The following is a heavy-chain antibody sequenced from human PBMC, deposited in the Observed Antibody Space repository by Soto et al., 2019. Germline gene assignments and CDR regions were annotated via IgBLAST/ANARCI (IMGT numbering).Heavy chain of an antibody. D-gene: IGHD2-2*01. CDR1: GGSISSYY. J-gene: IGHJ5*02. V-gene: IGHV4-59*08. CDR2: IYYSGNT. Sequence: PSETLSLTCTVSGGSISSYYWSWIRQPPGKGLEWIGYIYYSGNTNYNPSLKSRVTISVDTSKNQFSLKLSSVTAADTAVYYCASAYCSSTSCYDGWFDPWGQGTLVTVSS. CDR3: ASAYCSSTSCYDGWFDP.